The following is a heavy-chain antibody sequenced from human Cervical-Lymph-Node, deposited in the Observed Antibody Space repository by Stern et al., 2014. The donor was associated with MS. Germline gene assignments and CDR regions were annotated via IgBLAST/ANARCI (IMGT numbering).Heavy chain of an antibody. CDR1: GYTFTSYY. CDR2: INPSGGNT. CDR3: ARSYCSGGSCYLLFDY. Sequence: VQLVQSGAGVKKPGASGKVSCKASGYTFTSYYMPWVRQAPGQGLEWMGIINPSGGNTSYAQKFQGRVTMTRDTSTSTVYMELSSLRSEDTAVYYCARSYCSGGSCYLLFDYWGQGTLVTVSS. V-gene: IGHV1-46*03. D-gene: IGHD2-15*01. J-gene: IGHJ4*02.